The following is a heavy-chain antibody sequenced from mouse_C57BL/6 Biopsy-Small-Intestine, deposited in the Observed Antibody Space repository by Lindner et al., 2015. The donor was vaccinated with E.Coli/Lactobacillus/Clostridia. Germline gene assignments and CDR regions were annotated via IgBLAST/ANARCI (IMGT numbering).Heavy chain of an antibody. J-gene: IGHJ2*01. D-gene: IGHD2-13*01. CDR1: GFTFSDYG. V-gene: IGHV5-17*01. CDR3: ARYGDYAFDY. Sequence: VQLQESGGGLVKPGGSRKISCAASGFTFSDYGIHWVRQAPEKGLEWVAFISSDSHTIYYADTLRGRFTISRDNAKNTLFLQMTSLRSEDTAMYYCARYGDYAFDYWGPRHHSHSLL. CDR2: ISSDSHTI.